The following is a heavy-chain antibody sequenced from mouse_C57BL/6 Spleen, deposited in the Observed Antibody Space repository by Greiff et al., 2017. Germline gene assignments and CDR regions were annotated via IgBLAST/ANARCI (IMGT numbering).Heavy chain of an antibody. CDR3: ARRHGNTYFDV. CDR1: GYTFTSYW. J-gene: IGHJ1*03. Sequence: QVQLKQSGAELAKPGASVKLSCKASGYTFTSYWMHWVKQRPGQGLEWIGYINPSSGYTTYNQKFKDKATLTADKSSSTAYMQRSSLTYEDSAVYYCARRHGNTYFDVWGTGTTVTVSS. V-gene: IGHV1-7*01. CDR2: INPSSGYT. D-gene: IGHD2-1*01.